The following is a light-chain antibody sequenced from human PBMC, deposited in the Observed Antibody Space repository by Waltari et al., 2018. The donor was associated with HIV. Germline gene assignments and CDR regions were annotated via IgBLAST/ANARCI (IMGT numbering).Light chain of an antibody. CDR1: NITVEHPR. CDR2: RHN. CDR3: LAWDSNLGGWV. Sequence: LPQPPSLSTVPGHTHPVTRIGDNITVEHPRAASVQHRQPHPPILLSHRHNNRPSGVSERVSTSRAGHTTFLTISGLQSEDEADYCCLAWDSNLGGWVFGGGTHLTV. J-gene: IGLJ3*02. V-gene: IGLV10-54*04.